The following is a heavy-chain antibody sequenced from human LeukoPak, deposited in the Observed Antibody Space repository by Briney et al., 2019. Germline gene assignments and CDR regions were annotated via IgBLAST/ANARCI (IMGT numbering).Heavy chain of an antibody. CDR3: ARETKRFGELLGGWQYYFDY. D-gene: IGHD3-10*01. V-gene: IGHV3-74*01. CDR1: GFTFSNYW. J-gene: IGHJ4*02. Sequence: QPGGSLRLSCAASGFTFSNYWMHWVRHVPGKGLVWVSRINDDGSATFYADSVKGRFTISRDNAKNSLYLQMNSLRAEDTAVYYCARETKRFGELLGGWQYYFDYWGQGTLVTVSS. CDR2: INDDGSAT.